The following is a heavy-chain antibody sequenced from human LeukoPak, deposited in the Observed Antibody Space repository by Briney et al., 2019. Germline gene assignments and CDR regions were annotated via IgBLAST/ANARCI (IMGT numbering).Heavy chain of an antibody. V-gene: IGHV3-21*01. CDR3: ASPTYYYDSSGYYDCNY. CDR2: ISSSSSYI. J-gene: IGHJ4*02. D-gene: IGHD3-22*01. Sequence: PGGSLRLSCAASGFTFSSYSMNWVRQAPGKGLEWVSSISSSSSYIYYADSVKGRFTISRDNAKNSLYLQMNSLRAEDTAVYYCASPTYYYDSSGYYDCNYWGQGTLVTVSS. CDR1: GFTFSSYS.